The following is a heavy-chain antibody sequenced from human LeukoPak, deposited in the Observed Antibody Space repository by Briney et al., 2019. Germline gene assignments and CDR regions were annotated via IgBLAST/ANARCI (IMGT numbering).Heavy chain of an antibody. D-gene: IGHD1-26*01. CDR2: ISGSGGST. CDR1: GFTFSNYW. J-gene: IGHJ4*02. Sequence: GGSLRLSCAASGFTFSNYWMTWVRQAPGKGLEWVSAISGSGGSTYYADSVKGRFTISRDNSKNTLYLQMNSLRAEDTAVYYCAKEDRSYYGYDYWGQGTLVTVSS. CDR3: AKEDRSYYGYDY. V-gene: IGHV3-23*01.